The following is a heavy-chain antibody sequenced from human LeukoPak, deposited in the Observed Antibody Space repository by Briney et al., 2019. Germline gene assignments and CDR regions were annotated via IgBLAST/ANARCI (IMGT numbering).Heavy chain of an antibody. Sequence: GSVKVFCKASGYTFTSYGISWVRQAPGQGLEWMGWISAYNGNANYAQKLQGRVTMTTDTSASTAYMELRSLRSDDTAVYYCARVKYNLMDPWGQGTLVTVSS. CDR3: ARVKYNLMDP. CDR2: ISAYNGNA. CDR1: GYTFTSYG. V-gene: IGHV1-18*01. J-gene: IGHJ5*02. D-gene: IGHD1-14*01.